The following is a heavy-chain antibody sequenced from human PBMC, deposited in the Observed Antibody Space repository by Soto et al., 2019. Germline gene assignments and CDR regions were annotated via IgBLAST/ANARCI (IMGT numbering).Heavy chain of an antibody. V-gene: IGHV3-21*01. D-gene: IGHD3-3*01. J-gene: IGHJ6*02. CDR3: AREAYDFWSGYYTGFHYYYGMDV. Sequence: VGSLRLSCAASGFTFSSYSMNWVRQAPGKGLEWVSSISSSSSYIYYADSVKGRFTISRDNAKNSLYLQMNSLRAEDTAVYYCAREAYDFWSGYYTGFHYYYGMDVWGQGTTVTVSS. CDR1: GFTFSSYS. CDR2: ISSSSSYI.